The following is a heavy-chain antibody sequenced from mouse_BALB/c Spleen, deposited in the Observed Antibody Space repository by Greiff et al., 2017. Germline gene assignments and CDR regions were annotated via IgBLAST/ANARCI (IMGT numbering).Heavy chain of an antibody. D-gene: IGHD2-1*01. CDR3: ARGLYGNPYYYAMDY. CDR1: GFTFSSYT. CDR2: ISNGGGST. V-gene: IGHV5-12-2*01. J-gene: IGHJ4*01. Sequence: EVQGVESGGGLVQPGGSLKLSCAASGFTFSSYTMSWVRQTPEKRLEWVAYISNGGGSTYYPDTVKGRFTISRDNAKNTLYLQMSSLKSEDTAMYYCARGLYGNPYYYAMDYWGQGTSVTVSS.